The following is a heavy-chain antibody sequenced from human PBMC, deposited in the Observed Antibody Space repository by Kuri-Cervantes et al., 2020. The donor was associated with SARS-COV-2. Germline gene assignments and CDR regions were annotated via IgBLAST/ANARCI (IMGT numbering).Heavy chain of an antibody. CDR1: GYSISSGYY. V-gene: IGHV4-61*01. Sequence: ESLKISCTVSGYSISSGYYWGWIRQPPGKGLEWIGYIYYSGSTNYSPSLKSRITISVDTSKNQFSLNLTSVTAADTAVYFCARSGWYSRGVTYYHLDVWGKGTTVTVSS. CDR2: IYYSGST. J-gene: IGHJ6*03. D-gene: IGHD6-19*01. CDR3: ARSGWYSRGVTYYHLDV.